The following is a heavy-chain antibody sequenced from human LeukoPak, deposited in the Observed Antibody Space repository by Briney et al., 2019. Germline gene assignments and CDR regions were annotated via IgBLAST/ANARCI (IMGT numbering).Heavy chain of an antibody. V-gene: IGHV3-7*01. CDR1: GFSFRRYW. J-gene: IGHJ4*02. D-gene: IGHD5-24*01. CDR2: IKQDGSEK. Sequence: GGPLRLSCAASGFSFRRYWMSWVRQAPGKGREGVANIKQDGSEKYYVDSVKGRFTISRDNAKNSLSLQMNSLRVEDTAVYYCARDEGWLQLNYWGQGTLVTVSS. CDR3: ARDEGWLQLNY.